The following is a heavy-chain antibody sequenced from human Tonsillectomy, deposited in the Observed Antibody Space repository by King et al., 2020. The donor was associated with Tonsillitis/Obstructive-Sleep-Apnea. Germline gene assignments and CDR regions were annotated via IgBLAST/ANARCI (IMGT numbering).Heavy chain of an antibody. Sequence: LQLQESGPGLVKPSETLSLTCTVSGGSISSSSYYWGWIRQPPGKGLEWIGTIYYSGSTHYNPSLKSRVTISVDTSKNPFSLKLSSVTAANTAVYYCASHRGQWLAKRGQFHYSYYYMDVWGKGTTVTVSS. CDR1: GGSISSSSYY. D-gene: IGHD6-19*01. CDR3: ASHRGQWLAKRGQFHYSYYYMDV. V-gene: IGHV4-39*01. J-gene: IGHJ6*03. CDR2: IYYSGST.